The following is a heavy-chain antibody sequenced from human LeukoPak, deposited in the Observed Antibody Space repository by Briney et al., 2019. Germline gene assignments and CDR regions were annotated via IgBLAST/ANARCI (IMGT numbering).Heavy chain of an antibody. CDR3: TTDPRWEGGPSY. CDR1: GFTFSSYA. CDR2: IKSNTDGGTT. Sequence: GGSLRLSCAASGFTFSSYAMSWVRQTPGKGLEWVGRIKSNTDGGTTDYVAPVKGRFTISRDDSKSTLYLQMNSLKTDDTAVYYCTTDPRWEGGPSYWGQGTLVTVSS. J-gene: IGHJ4*02. D-gene: IGHD1-26*01. V-gene: IGHV3-15*01.